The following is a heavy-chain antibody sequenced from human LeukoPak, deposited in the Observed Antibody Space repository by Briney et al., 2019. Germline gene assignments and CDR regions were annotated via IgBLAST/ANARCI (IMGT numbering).Heavy chain of an antibody. V-gene: IGHV4-4*07. CDR1: GGSINSYY. D-gene: IGHD1-26*01. J-gene: IGHJ4*02. CDR2: IYTTGST. CDR3: ARAGYTISYYSLDY. Sequence: SETLSLTCTVSGGSINSYYWGWIRQPAGKGLEWIGRIYTTGSTNYNPSLKSRVTISVDTSKNQFSLKLTSVTAADTGMYYCARAGYTISYYSLDYWGQGALVTVPS.